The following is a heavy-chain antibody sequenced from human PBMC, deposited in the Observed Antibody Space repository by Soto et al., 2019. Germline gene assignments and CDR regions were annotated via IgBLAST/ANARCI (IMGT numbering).Heavy chain of an antibody. D-gene: IGHD5-18*01. Sequence: SVKVSCKASGGTFSSYAISWVRQAPGQGLEWMGGIIPIFGTANYAQKFQGRVTITADESTSTAYMELSSLRSEDTAVYYCASKGYSTDTGAFDIWGQGTMVTVSS. J-gene: IGHJ3*02. CDR2: IIPIFGTA. CDR1: GGTFSSYA. CDR3: ASKGYSTDTGAFDI. V-gene: IGHV1-69*13.